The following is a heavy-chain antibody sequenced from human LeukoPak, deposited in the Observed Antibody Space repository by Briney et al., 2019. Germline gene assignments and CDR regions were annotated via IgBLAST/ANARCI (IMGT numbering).Heavy chain of an antibody. CDR3: AKTVSGSSWSVYDY. J-gene: IGHJ4*02. Sequence: ASVMVSCKASGYTFSNNDMNWVRQATGQGLEWMGWVTPNSGYTGYAQNFQGRVTITRNTSISTAYMELSSLRAEDTAVYYCAKTVSGSSWSVYDYWGQGTLVTVSS. V-gene: IGHV1-8*02. CDR2: VTPNSGYT. D-gene: IGHD6-13*01. CDR1: GYTFSNND.